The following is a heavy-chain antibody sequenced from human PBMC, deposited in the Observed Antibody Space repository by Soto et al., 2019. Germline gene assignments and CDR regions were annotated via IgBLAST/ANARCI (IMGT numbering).Heavy chain of an antibody. CDR2: INHSGST. V-gene: IGHV4-34*01. Sequence: SETLSLTCAVYGGSFSGYYWSWIRQPPGKGLEWIGEINHSGSTNYNPSLKSRVTVSVDTSKNQFSLKLSSVTAADTAVYYCARGETLETTVTENFDYWGQGTLVTVSS. J-gene: IGHJ4*02. D-gene: IGHD4-17*01. CDR1: GGSFSGYY. CDR3: ARGETLETTVTENFDY.